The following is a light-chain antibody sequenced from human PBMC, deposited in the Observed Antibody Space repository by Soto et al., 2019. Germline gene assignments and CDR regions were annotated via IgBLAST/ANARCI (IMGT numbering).Light chain of an antibody. V-gene: IGKV3-15*01. Sequence: EIVMTQSPATLSVSPGERATLSCRASQSVNSNLAWYQQKPGQAPRLLIYGASTRATGVPARFSGSGSGTEFTLTSSSLLSEDFAVYYCQHYNNWPPWTFGQGTKVEIK. CDR2: GAS. CDR1: QSVNSN. J-gene: IGKJ1*01. CDR3: QHYNNWPPWT.